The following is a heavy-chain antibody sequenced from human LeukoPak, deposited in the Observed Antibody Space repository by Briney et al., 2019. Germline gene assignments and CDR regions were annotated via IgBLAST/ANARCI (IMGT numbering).Heavy chain of an antibody. CDR1: GGSINNYY. V-gene: IGHV4-39*07. CDR2: IYYSGST. CDR3: ARDTYASWIQLWGLFDY. Sequence: SETPSLTCTVSGGSINNYYWSWVRQPPGKGLEWIGSIYYSGSTYYNPSLKSRVTISVDTSKNQFSLKLSSVTAADTAVYYCARDTYASWIQLWGLFDYWGQGTLVTVSS. D-gene: IGHD5-18*01. J-gene: IGHJ4*02.